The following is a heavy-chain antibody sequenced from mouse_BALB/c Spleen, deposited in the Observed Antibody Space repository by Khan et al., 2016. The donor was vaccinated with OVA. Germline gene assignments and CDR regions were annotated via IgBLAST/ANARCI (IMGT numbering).Heavy chain of an antibody. V-gene: IGHV2-6-5*01. CDR3: AKGIWSYYFTFDY. J-gene: IGHJ4*01. CDR1: GFSLTDYG. CDR2: IWGGGST. Sequence: VQLQESGPGLVAPSQSLSITCTVSGFSLTDYGVSWIRQPPGKGLEWLGVIWGGGSTYYTSVLKSRLSISKDNSKSQVFLKMISLQTDDTAIYYCAKGIWSYYFTFDYWGQGTSVTVSS. D-gene: IGHD1-1*02.